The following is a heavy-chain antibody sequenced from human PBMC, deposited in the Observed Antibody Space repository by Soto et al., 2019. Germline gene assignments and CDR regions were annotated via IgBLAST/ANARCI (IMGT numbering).Heavy chain of an antibody. D-gene: IGHD1-1*01. Sequence: QAGGSLRLSCATSGFSFNIFGMHWVRQAPGKALEWVGLISKNGDNQYYGDSAKGRFIISRDNPKNSLYLQLHSLRPDDTAVYYCAKDAYNAAFDVWGQGTMVT. CDR3: AKDAYNAAFDV. J-gene: IGHJ3*01. CDR1: GFSFNIFG. V-gene: IGHV3-30*18. CDR2: ISKNGDNQ.